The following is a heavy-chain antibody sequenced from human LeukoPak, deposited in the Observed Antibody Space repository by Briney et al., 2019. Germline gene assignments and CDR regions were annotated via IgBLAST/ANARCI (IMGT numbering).Heavy chain of an antibody. D-gene: IGHD1-26*01. CDR1: GYSFTNYW. CDR3: ARHEGLAGATYYFDY. J-gene: IGHJ4*02. CDR2: IYPADSDT. V-gene: IGHV5-51*01. Sequence: GESLKISCKASGYSFTNYWIGWVRQMPGKGLEWMGIIYPADSDTRYSPSFQGQVTISADKSISTAYLQWSSLKASDTAMYYCARHEGLAGATYYFDYWGQGTLVTVSS.